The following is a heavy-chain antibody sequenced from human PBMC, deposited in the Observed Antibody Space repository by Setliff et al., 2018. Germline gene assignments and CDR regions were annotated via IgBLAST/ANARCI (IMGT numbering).Heavy chain of an antibody. CDR1: GFTFDDYA. J-gene: IGHJ4*02. CDR2: INSDGSST. D-gene: IGHD2-2*01. Sequence: GGSLRLSCAASGFTFDDYAMHWVRQAPGKGLVWVSRINSDGSSTSYEDSVKGRFTISRDNAKNTLYLQMNSLRAEDTAVYYCARAHSSTLSVHDYWGQGTLVTVSS. CDR3: ARAHSSTLSVHDY. V-gene: IGHV3-74*01.